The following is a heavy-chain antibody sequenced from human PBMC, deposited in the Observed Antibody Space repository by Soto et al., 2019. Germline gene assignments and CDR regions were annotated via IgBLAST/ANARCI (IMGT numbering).Heavy chain of an antibody. D-gene: IGHD2-2*01. CDR2: INHSGSS. J-gene: IGHJ5*02. V-gene: IGHV4-34*01. CDR1: GGSFSGYD. Sequence: PSETLSLTCAVYGGSFSGYDWTWIRQPPGTGLEWIGEINHSGSSNYNPSLKSRVTISVDTFKNQFSLKLTSVTAADTAVYYCARVPDRWGQGTLVTVSS. CDR3: ARVPDR.